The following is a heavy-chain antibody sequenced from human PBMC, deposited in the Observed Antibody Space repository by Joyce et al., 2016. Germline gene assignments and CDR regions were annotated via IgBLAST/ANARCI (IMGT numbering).Heavy chain of an antibody. CDR3: ARDRRPKRDYDDSFDL. CDR1: GYRFNNYG. J-gene: IGHJ4*02. D-gene: IGHD4-17*01. CDR2: VSPYYDST. V-gene: IGHV1-18*01. Sequence: QVQLVQSGGGVKNIGASVKVYCKASGYRFNNYGLSWVRQAPGQGLEWMGWVSPYYDSTKYAEKFQGRVTMTTDTSTSTVYMDLGSLRPDDTAVYFCARDRRPKRDYDDSFDLWGQGTLVTVSS.